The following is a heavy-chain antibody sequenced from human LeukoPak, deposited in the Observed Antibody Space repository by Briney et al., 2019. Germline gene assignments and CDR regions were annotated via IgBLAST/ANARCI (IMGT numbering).Heavy chain of an antibody. CDR2: IYTSGST. CDR3: ARVGWSGSHPPRYFDL. J-gene: IGHJ2*01. D-gene: IGHD3-3*01. CDR1: GGSISSGSYY. V-gene: IGHV4-61*02. Sequence: PSETLSLTCTVSGGSISSGSYYWSWIRQPAGKGPEWIGRIYTSGSTNYNPSLKSRVTISVDPSKNQFSLKLSSVTAADTAVYYCARVGWSGSHPPRYFDLWGRGTLVTVSS.